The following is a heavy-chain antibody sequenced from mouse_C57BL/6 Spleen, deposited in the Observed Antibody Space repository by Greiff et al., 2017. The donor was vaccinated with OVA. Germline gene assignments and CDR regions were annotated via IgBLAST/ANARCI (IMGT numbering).Heavy chain of an antibody. J-gene: IGHJ1*03. Sequence: VHVKQSGPELVKPGDSVKLSCKASGYSFTGYFMNWVMQSPGKSLEWIGRINPYNGDTFSNQKFKGKATLTVDKSSSTAPMELRSLTSDDSAGDYGARGITTVVATYWDFDVWGTGTTVTVSS. CDR3: ARGITTVVATYWDFDV. D-gene: IGHD1-1*01. CDR2: INPYNGDT. CDR1: GYSFTGYF. V-gene: IGHV1-20*01.